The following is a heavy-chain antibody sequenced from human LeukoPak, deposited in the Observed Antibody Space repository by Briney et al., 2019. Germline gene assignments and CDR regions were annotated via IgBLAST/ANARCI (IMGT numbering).Heavy chain of an antibody. D-gene: IGHD3-3*01. CDR2: IYYSGST. CDR1: GGSISSYY. CDR3: ARVALVDFWSGYYGYYYFDY. Sequence: KTSETLSLTCTVSGGSISSYYWSWIRQPSGKGLEWIGYIYYSGSTNYNPSLKSRVTISVDTSKNQFSLKLSSVTAADTAVYYCARVALVDFWSGYYGYYYFDYWGQGTLVTVSS. J-gene: IGHJ4*02. V-gene: IGHV4-59*01.